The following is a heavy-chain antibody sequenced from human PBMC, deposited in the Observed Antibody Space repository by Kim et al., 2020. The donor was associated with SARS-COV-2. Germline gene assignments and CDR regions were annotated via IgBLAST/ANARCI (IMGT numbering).Heavy chain of an antibody. Sequence: ANYAQKFQGRVTITADESTSTAYMELSSLRSEDTAVYYCARDQPLLPFDYWGQGTLVTVSS. V-gene: IGHV1-69*01. CDR2: A. J-gene: IGHJ4*02. CDR3: ARDQPLLPFDY. D-gene: IGHD2-21*02.